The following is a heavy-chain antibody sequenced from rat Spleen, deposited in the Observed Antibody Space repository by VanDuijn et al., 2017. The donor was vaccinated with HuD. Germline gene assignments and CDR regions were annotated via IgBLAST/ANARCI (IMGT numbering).Heavy chain of an antibody. CDR3: ARPDGYTYVMDA. CDR1: GFTFSDFY. D-gene: IGHD1-4*01. J-gene: IGHJ4*01. Sequence: EVQLVESGGGLVQPGRSMKLSCVASGFTFSDFYMAWVRQAPRKGLEWVASISYEGSSTYYGDSVKGRFTISRDNAKSTLYLQMNSLRSEDTATYYCARPDGYTYVMDAWGQGASVTVSS. CDR2: ISYEGSST. V-gene: IGHV5-22*01.